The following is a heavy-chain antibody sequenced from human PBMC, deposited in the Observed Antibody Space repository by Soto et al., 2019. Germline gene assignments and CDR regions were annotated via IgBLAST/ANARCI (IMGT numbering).Heavy chain of an antibody. CDR1: GFTFSSYS. V-gene: IGHV3-21*01. CDR3: ARYGGGEWLLWYDY. CDR2: ISSSSSYI. J-gene: IGHJ4*02. Sequence: GGSLRLSCAASGFTFSSYSMNWVRQAPGKGLEWVSSISSSSSYIYYADSVKGRFTISRDNAKNSLYLQMNSLRAEDTAVYYCARYGGGEWLLWYDYWGQGTLVTVSS. D-gene: IGHD3-3*01.